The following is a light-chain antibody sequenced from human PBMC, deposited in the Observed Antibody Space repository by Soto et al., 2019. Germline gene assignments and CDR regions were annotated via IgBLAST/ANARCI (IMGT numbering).Light chain of an antibody. Sequence: DIVMTQSPDSLAVSLGERATINCKSSQSVLYSSNNKNHLAWYQQKPGQRPKLLIYWASTRESGVPDRFSGSGSATDFTLTISSLQAEDVAVYYCQQYYSTPPYTFGQGTKLEIK. CDR3: QQYYSTPPYT. J-gene: IGKJ2*01. CDR1: QSVLYSSNNKNH. V-gene: IGKV4-1*01. CDR2: WAS.